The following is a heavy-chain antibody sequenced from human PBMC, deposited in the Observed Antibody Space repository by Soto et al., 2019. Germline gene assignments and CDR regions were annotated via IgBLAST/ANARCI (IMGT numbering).Heavy chain of an antibody. D-gene: IGHD1-26*01. CDR2: IRYDGSNT. Sequence: QVQLVESGGGVVQPGRSLRLSCAASGFTFSGYGMHWVRQAPGKGLEWVAVIRYDGSNTYYADSVKGRFTISRDNPKNTLYLQMNSLRAEETAVYYCARDGVGATTYFGYFDYWGQGTLVTVSS. J-gene: IGHJ4*02. V-gene: IGHV3-33*01. CDR3: ARDGVGATTYFGYFDY. CDR1: GFTFSGYG.